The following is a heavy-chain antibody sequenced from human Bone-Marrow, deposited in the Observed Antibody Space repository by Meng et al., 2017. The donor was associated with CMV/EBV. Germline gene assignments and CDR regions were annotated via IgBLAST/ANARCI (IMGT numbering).Heavy chain of an antibody. CDR1: EATFKSYA. Sequence: KVSCKTSEATFKSYAINWVRLSPGQGLEWMGIIYPGDSDTRYSPSFQGQVTISADKSISTAYLQWSSLKASDTAMYYCASSLGGDNGMDVWGQGTTVTVSS. CDR2: IYPGDSDT. V-gene: IGHV5-51*01. CDR3: ASSLGGDNGMDV. D-gene: IGHD3-16*01. J-gene: IGHJ6*02.